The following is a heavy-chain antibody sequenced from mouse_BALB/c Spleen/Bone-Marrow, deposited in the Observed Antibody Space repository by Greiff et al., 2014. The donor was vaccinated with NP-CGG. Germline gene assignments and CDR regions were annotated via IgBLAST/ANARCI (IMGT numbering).Heavy chain of an antibody. CDR2: IYPGDGDT. D-gene: IGHD1-1*01. CDR1: GYTFTSYW. Sequence: VQLQQSGAELARPGASVKLSCKASGYTFTSYWTQWVKQRPGQGLEWIGAIYPGDGDTRYTQKFKGKATLTADKSSSTAYMQLSSLASEDSAVYYCARGDYGSSYDYAMDYWGQGTSVPVSS. J-gene: IGHJ4*01. V-gene: IGHV1-87*01. CDR3: ARGDYGSSYDYAMDY.